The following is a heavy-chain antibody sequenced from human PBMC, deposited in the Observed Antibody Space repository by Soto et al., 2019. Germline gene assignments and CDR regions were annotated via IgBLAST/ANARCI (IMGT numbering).Heavy chain of an antibody. D-gene: IGHD5-12*01. V-gene: IGHV4-59*08. J-gene: IGHJ6*03. CDR1: GGSISSYY. CDR2: IYYSGST. Sequence: SETLSLTCTVSGGSISSYYWSWIRQPPGKGLEWIGYIYYSGSTNYNPSLKSRVTISVDTSKNQFSLKLSSVTAADTAVYYCARLPLTGSGYDHDYYYMDVWGKGTTVTVSS. CDR3: ARLPLTGSGYDHDYYYMDV.